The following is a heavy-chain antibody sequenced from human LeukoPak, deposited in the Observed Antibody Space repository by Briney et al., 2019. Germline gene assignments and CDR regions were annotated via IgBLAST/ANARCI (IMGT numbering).Heavy chain of an antibody. CDR2: ISWNSGSI. CDR1: GFTFDDYA. D-gene: IGHD6-6*01. J-gene: IGHJ5*02. CDR3: ARDREYSSSFRITGWFDP. Sequence: GGSLRLSCAASGFTFDDYAMHWVRQAPGKGLEWVSGISWNSGSIGYADSVKGRFTISRDNAKNSLYLQMNSLRAEDTALYYCARDREYSSSFRITGWFDPWGQGTLVTVSS. V-gene: IGHV3-9*01.